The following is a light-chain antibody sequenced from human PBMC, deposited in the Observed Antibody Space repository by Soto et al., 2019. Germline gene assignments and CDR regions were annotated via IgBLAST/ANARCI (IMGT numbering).Light chain of an antibody. CDR1: QSVSSNY. V-gene: IGKV3-20*01. J-gene: IGKJ5*01. CDR3: HHYGRTPT. Sequence: EMVLTQSPGTLSLSPGERATLSCRASQSVSSNYLAWYQQKPGQAPRLLIYAASSRATGIPDRISGSGSGTDFTLTISRLEPEDFAVYFCHHYGRTPTFGQGTRLEIK. CDR2: AAS.